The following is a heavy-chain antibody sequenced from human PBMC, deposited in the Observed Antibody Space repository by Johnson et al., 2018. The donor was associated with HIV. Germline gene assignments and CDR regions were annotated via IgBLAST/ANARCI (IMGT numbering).Heavy chain of an antibody. J-gene: IGHJ3*02. Sequence: VQLVESGGGLVQSGGSLSLSCGASGFSVSNNYMNWVRQAPGQGLEWVSGISWNSGTIDCVDYMKGRFTISRDNAKNSLYLQMNSLRAEDTAVYYCARANYYHNWGQGTMVTVSS. CDR1: GFSVSNNY. CDR3: ARANYYHN. V-gene: IGHV3-48*04. CDR2: ISWNSGTI. D-gene: IGHD3-10*01.